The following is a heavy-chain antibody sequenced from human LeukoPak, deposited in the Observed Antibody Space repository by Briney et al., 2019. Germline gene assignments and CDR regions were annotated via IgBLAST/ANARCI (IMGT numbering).Heavy chain of an antibody. Sequence: SQTLSLTCTVSGGSISRGGYYWSWIRQHPGKGLEWIGYIYYSGSTYYNPSLKSRVTISVDTSKNQFSLKLSSVTAADTAVYYCARAEGSGYYTGYWGQGTLVTVSS. CDR1: GGSISRGGYY. J-gene: IGHJ4*02. D-gene: IGHD3-22*01. CDR3: ARAEGSGYYTGY. V-gene: IGHV4-31*03. CDR2: IYYSGST.